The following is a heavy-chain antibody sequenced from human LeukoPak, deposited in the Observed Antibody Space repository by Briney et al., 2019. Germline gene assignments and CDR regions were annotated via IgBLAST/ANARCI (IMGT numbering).Heavy chain of an antibody. D-gene: IGHD2-15*01. Sequence: ASVKVSCKASGGTFSSYAISWVRQAPGQGLEWMGIINPSGGSTSYAQKFQGRVTMTRDTSTSTVYMELSSLRSEDTAVYYCARVPRGSRIVVGPYYFDYWGQGTLVTVSS. J-gene: IGHJ4*02. CDR3: ARVPRGSRIVVGPYYFDY. CDR1: GGTFSSYA. V-gene: IGHV1-46*01. CDR2: INPSGGST.